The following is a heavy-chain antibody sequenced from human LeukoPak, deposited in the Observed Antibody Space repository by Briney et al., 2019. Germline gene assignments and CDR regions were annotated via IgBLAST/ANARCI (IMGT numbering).Heavy chain of an antibody. CDR1: GFTFSTYS. D-gene: IGHD6-19*01. J-gene: IGHJ4*02. CDR2: ISGSGGST. Sequence: GDSLRLSCAASGFTFSTYSMNWVRQAPGKGLEWVSTISGSGGSTYYADSVKGRFTISRGNSENTLFLQMNSLRADDTAVYYCAKAVPGPGIDYWGQGTLVTVSS. V-gene: IGHV3-23*01. CDR3: AKAVPGPGIDY.